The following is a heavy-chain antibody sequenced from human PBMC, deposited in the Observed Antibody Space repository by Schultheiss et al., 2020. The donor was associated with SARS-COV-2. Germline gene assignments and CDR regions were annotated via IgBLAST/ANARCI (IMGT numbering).Heavy chain of an antibody. D-gene: IGHD3-9*01. CDR3: ARDSRRYCDSPTCRWFDP. CDR1: GFTFSSYD. J-gene: IGHJ5*02. Sequence: GGSLRLSCAASGFTFSSYDMHWVRQATGKGLEWVSAIGTAGDTYYPGSVKGRFSISRDNSRNTLYLQMNSLTFEDSAVYYCARDSRRYCDSPTCRWFDPWGQGALVTVSS. CDR2: IGTAGDT. V-gene: IGHV3-13*01.